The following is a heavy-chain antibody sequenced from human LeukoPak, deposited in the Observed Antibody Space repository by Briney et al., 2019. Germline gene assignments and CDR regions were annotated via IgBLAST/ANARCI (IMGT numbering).Heavy chain of an antibody. D-gene: IGHD4-11*01. CDR3: AKSGATVTRSGWYFDL. CDR2: ISYDGSNK. Sequence: PGGSLRLSCAASGFTFSSYGMHWVRQAPGKGLEWVAVISYDGSNKYYADFVKGRFTISRDNSKNTLYLQMNSLRAEDTAVYYCAKSGATVTRSGWYFDLWGRGTLVTVSS. V-gene: IGHV3-30*18. CDR1: GFTFSSYG. J-gene: IGHJ2*01.